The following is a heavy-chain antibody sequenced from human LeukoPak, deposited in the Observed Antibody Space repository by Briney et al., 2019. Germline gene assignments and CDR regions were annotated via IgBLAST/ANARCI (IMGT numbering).Heavy chain of an antibody. CDR3: ARGVATTQFGGAFDI. Sequence: SETLSLTCTVSGGPLSSYHWSWVRQPAGKGLEWIGFIYTSGSTNYIPSLKRGVTMSVDTSQNQFSLKLSSVTAADTAVYFCARGVATTQFGGAFDIWGQGTMVTVSS. CDR1: GGPLSSYH. CDR2: IYTSGST. D-gene: IGHD5-12*01. V-gene: IGHV4-4*07. J-gene: IGHJ3*02.